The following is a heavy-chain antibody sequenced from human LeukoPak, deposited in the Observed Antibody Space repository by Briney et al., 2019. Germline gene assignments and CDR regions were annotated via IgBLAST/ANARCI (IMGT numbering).Heavy chain of an antibody. CDR2: IYHSGST. J-gene: IGHJ4*02. CDR1: GGSISSSNW. V-gene: IGHV4-4*02. Sequence: PSGTLSLTCAVSGGSISSSNWWSWVRQPPGKGLEWIGEIYHSGSTNYNPSLKGRVTISVDKSKNQFSLKLSSVTAADTAVYYCARDYRGTGSYFDYWGQGTLVTVSS. D-gene: IGHD3-10*01. CDR3: ARDYRGTGSYFDY.